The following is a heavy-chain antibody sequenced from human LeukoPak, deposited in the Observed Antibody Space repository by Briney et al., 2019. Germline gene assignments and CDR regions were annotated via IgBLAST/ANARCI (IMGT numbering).Heavy chain of an antibody. CDR1: GFTVSSNY. CDR3: ARVLGYCSSTSCYESWFDP. Sequence: PGGSLRLSCAASGFTVSSNYMSWVRQAPGKGLEWVSVIYSGGSTYYADSVRGRFTISRDNSKNTLYLQMNSLRAEDTAVYYCARVLGYCSSTSCYESWFDPWGQGTLVTVSS. D-gene: IGHD2-2*01. CDR2: IYSGGST. V-gene: IGHV3-53*01. J-gene: IGHJ5*02.